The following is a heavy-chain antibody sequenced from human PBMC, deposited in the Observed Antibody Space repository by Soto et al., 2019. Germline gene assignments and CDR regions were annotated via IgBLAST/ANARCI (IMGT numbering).Heavy chain of an antibody. J-gene: IGHJ4*02. Sequence: QVQLVQSGAAVKKPGASVKVSCTTSGYTFNNYYVHWVRQAPGQGLEWMGIFNPSGGGTSYPQRFQGRVTMTVDTSTSTVYMEVSSLRSDDTAVYYCAIQYGLLTGYQGYLDYWGQGTLVTVSS. CDR3: AIQYGLLTGYQGYLDY. V-gene: IGHV1-46*03. CDR1: GYTFNNYY. CDR2: FNPSGGGT. D-gene: IGHD3-9*01.